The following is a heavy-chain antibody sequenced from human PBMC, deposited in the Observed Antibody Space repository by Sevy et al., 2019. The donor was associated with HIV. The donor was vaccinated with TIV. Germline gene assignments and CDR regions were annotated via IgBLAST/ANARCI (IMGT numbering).Heavy chain of an antibody. CDR2: IKHRGST. Sequence: SETLSLTCAVHGGSFSGYYWNWIRQPPGKGLEWIGEIKHRGSTNYNPALKSRVTISVDTSKNQFCLKLRSVTAADTDVYYCARSPPIVVVPGAPSWFDPWGQGTLVTVSS. D-gene: IGHD2-2*01. CDR3: ARSPPIVVVPGAPSWFDP. CDR1: GGSFSGYY. J-gene: IGHJ5*02. V-gene: IGHV4-34*01.